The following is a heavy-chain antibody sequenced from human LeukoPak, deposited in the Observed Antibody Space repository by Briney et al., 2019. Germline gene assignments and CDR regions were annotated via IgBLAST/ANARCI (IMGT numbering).Heavy chain of an antibody. J-gene: IGHJ6*02. D-gene: IGHD6-19*01. V-gene: IGHV3-33*08. Sequence: GGSLRLSCAASGFTFSDYSMNWVRQAPGKGLEWVALIWADGSNQFSADSVKGRVNMARDNAKNTVYLQMDSLRVDDTAVYFCAREAVISGWSGDMDVWGQGTTVTVSS. CDR3: AREAVISGWSGDMDV. CDR2: IWADGSNQ. CDR1: GFTFSDYS.